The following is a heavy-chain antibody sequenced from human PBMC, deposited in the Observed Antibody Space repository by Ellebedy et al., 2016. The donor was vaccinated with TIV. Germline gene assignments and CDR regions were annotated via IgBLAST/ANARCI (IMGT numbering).Heavy chain of an antibody. J-gene: IGHJ4*02. CDR3: AKDAWEKARVSWEHDY. Sequence: GESLKISCAASGFTFNDYAMYWVRQVPGKGLEWVSLISSDGTKTYYGDSVKGRFTMSRDNSKNTVYLDMNSLTPDDTAVYYCAKDAWEKARVSWEHDYWGQGTLVTVSS. CDR1: GFTFNDYA. CDR2: ISSDGTKT. D-gene: IGHD1-26*01. V-gene: IGHV3-43D*03.